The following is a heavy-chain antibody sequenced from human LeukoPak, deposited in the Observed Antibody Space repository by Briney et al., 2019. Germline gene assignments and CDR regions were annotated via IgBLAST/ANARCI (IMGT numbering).Heavy chain of an antibody. J-gene: IGHJ4*02. CDR2: ISYDGSNK. Sequence: PGGSLRLSCAASGFTFSSYAMHWVRQAPGKGVEGVAVISYDGSNKYYADSVRGRFTISRDNYKNTLYLQMNSVRAEDTAVYYCARDAPYDSSGYGVDYWGQGTLVTVSS. CDR3: ARDAPYDSSGYGVDY. D-gene: IGHD3-22*01. V-gene: IGHV3-30*04. CDR1: GFTFSSYA.